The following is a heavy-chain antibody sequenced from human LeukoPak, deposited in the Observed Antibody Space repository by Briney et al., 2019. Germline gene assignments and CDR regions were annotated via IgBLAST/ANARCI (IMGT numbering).Heavy chain of an antibody. D-gene: IGHD6-19*01. CDR2: IIPIFGTA. J-gene: IGHJ4*02. CDR3: ARHSGWYVFDY. V-gene: IGHV1-69*01. Sequence: AASVKVSCKASGGTFGSYAISWVRQAPGQGLEWMGGIIPIFGTANYAQKFQGRVTITADESTSTAYMELSSLRSEDTAVYYCARHSGWYVFDYWGQGTLVTVPS. CDR1: GGTFGSYA.